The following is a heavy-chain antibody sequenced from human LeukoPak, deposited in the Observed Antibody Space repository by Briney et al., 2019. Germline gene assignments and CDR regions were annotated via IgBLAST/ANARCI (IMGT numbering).Heavy chain of an antibody. CDR3: ARAPTYVAYHYYMDV. CDR2: INPSGGST. CDR1: GYTFTDYY. D-gene: IGHD3-10*02. Sequence: ASVKVSCKASGYTFTDYYMHWVRQAPGQGLEWMGIINPSGGSTTYAQKFQGRVTMTRDMSTSTVYMELSSLRSEDTAVYYCARAPTYVAYHYYMDVWGKGTTVTVSS. V-gene: IGHV1-46*01. J-gene: IGHJ6*03.